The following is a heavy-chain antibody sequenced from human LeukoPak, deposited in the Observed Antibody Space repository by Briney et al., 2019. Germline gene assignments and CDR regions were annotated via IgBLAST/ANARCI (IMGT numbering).Heavy chain of an antibody. CDR2: INPNSGGT. V-gene: IGHV1-2*02. J-gene: IGHJ4*02. Sequence: GASVKVSCKASGYTFTGYYMHWVRQAPGQGLEWMGWINPNSGGTNYAQKFQGRVTMTRDTSISTAYMELSRLRSDDTAVYYCASYPYDFWSGSNPRTGPFDYWGQGTLVTVSS. CDR1: GYTFTGYY. CDR3: ASYPYDFWSGSNPRTGPFDY. D-gene: IGHD3-3*01.